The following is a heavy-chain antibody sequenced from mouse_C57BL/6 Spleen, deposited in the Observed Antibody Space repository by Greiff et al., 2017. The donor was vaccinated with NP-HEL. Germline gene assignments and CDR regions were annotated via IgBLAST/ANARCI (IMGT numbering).Heavy chain of an antibody. J-gene: IGHJ4*01. V-gene: IGHV1-26*01. D-gene: IGHD2-5*01. CDR3: AHYSNYVRAYYYAMDY. Sequence: EVQLQQSGPELVKPGASVKISCKASGYTFTDYYMNWVKQSHGKSLEWIGDINPNNGGTSYNQKFKGKATLTVDKSSSTAYMELRSLTSEDSAVYYCAHYSNYVRAYYYAMDYWGQGTSVTVSS. CDR1: GYTFTDYY. CDR2: INPNNGGT.